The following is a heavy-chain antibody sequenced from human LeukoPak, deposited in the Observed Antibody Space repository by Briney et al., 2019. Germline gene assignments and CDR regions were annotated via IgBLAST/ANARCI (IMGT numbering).Heavy chain of an antibody. CDR1: GFTFSSYS. V-gene: IGHV3-21*01. CDR2: ISSSSSYI. CDR3: ARDDYYDSSGYPHSGAFDI. J-gene: IGHJ3*02. D-gene: IGHD3-22*01. Sequence: PGGSLRLSCAASGFTFSSYSMNWVRQAPGKGLEWVSSISSSSSYIYYADSVKGRFTISRDNAKNSLYLQMNSLRAEDTAVYYCARDDYYDSSGYPHSGAFDIWGQGTMVTVSS.